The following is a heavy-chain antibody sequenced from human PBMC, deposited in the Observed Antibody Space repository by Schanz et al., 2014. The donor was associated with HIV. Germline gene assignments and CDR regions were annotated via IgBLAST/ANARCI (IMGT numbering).Heavy chain of an antibody. D-gene: IGHD6-19*01. Sequence: QVQLVQSGAEVRKPGASVTVSCKASGYTFTSHYIHWVRQAPGQGLEWIGHFNVMLSKINSAQKFQGRVSMTADQSTNTAYMEMRGLRFEDTAVYYCASGRRSGIGWRMDVWGQGTTVSVSS. CDR1: GYTFTSHY. J-gene: IGHJ6*02. CDR2: FNVMLSKI. V-gene: IGHV1-46*01. CDR3: ASGRRSGIGWRMDV.